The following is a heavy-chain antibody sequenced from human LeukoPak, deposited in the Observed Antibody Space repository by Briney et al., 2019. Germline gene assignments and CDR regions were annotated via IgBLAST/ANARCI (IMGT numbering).Heavy chain of an antibody. J-gene: IGHJ4*02. CDR1: GYTFTSYY. D-gene: IGHD4-11*01. Sequence: ASVKVSCKASGYTFTSYYIHWVRQAPGQGLEWMGIINPSGGSTNYAQKFQGRVTMARDTSTSTVYMELSSLRSEDSAVYYCARWTTTYLDYWGQGTLVTVSS. V-gene: IGHV1-46*01. CDR3: ARWTTTYLDY. CDR2: INPSGGST.